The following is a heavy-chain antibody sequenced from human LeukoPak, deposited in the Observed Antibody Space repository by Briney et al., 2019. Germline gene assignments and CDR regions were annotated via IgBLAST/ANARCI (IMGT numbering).Heavy chain of an antibody. J-gene: IGHJ6*02. CDR3: ARDLYYYDSSGYFNYYYYYGMDV. Sequence: GGSLRLSCAASGFTFSSYGMHWVRQAPGEGLEWVAVIWYDGSNKYYADSVKGRFTISRDNAKNTLYLQMNSLRAEDTAVYYCARDLYYYDSSGYFNYYYYYGMDVWGQGTTVTVSS. D-gene: IGHD3-22*01. V-gene: IGHV3-33*01. CDR1: GFTFSSYG. CDR2: IWYDGSNK.